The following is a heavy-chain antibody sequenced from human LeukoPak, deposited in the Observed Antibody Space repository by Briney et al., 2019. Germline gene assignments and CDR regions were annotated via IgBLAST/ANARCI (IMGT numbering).Heavy chain of an antibody. V-gene: IGHV1-3*01. CDR2: INAGNGDT. CDR3: ARNRHYYDSSGYYYDYFDY. Sequence: ASVKVSCKASGYTFSSYAMHWVRQAPGQRLEWMGWINAGNGDTKYSQSSQGRVTITRDTSASTAYMELNSLRSEDTAVYYCARNRHYYDSSGYYYDYFDYWGQGALVTVSS. D-gene: IGHD3-22*01. J-gene: IGHJ4*02. CDR1: GYTFSSYA.